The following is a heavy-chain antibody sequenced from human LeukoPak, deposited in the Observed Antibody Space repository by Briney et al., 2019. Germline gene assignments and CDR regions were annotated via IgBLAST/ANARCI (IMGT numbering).Heavy chain of an antibody. CDR1: GFSFSSYG. J-gene: IGHJ4*02. V-gene: IGHV3-30*02. Sequence: PGGSLRLSCAASGFSFSSYGMHWVRQAPGKGLEWVAFIRYDGSNKYYADSVKGRFTISRDNSKNTLYLQMNSLGAGDTAVYYCARDISLEVGATVPFDYWGQGTLVTVSS. D-gene: IGHD1-26*01. CDR3: ARDISLEVGATVPFDY. CDR2: IRYDGSNK.